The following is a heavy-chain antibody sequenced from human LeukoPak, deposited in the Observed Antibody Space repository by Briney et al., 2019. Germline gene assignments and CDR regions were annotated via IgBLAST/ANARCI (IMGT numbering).Heavy chain of an antibody. Sequence: SETLSLTCAVYGGSFSGYYWSWIRQPPGKGLEWIGEINHSGSTNYNPSLKSRVTISVDTSKNQLFLKLSSVTAADTAVYYCAGRRRPDIVVVVAATPYNWFDPWGQGTLVTVSS. J-gene: IGHJ5*02. V-gene: IGHV4-34*01. CDR1: GGSFSGYY. D-gene: IGHD2-15*01. CDR3: AGRRRPDIVVVVAATPYNWFDP. CDR2: INHSGST.